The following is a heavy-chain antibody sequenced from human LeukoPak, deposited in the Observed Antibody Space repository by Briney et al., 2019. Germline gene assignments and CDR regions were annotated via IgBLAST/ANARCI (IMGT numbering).Heavy chain of an antibody. D-gene: IGHD3-22*01. V-gene: IGHV1-2*06. J-gene: IGHJ3*02. CDR2: INPNSGGT. CDR3: ARWEEYYYDNTHAFDI. Sequence: ASVKVSCKASGYTFTGYYMHWVRQAPGQGLEWMGRINPNSGGTNYAQKFQGRVTMTRDTSISTAYMELSRLRSDDTAVYYCARWEEYYYDNTHAFDIWGQGTMVAVSS. CDR1: GYTFTGYY.